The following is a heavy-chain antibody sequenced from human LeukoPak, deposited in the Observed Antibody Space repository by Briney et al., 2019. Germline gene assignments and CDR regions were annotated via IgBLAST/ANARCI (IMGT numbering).Heavy chain of an antibody. V-gene: IGHV4-59*01. J-gene: IGHJ4*02. CDR3: ARDTGDYFDY. D-gene: IGHD3-10*01. CDR1: GGSISSYY. CDR2: IHYSGST. Sequence: KISETLSLTCTVSGGSISSYYWSWIRQPPGKGLEWIGYIHYSGSTNYNPSLKSRVTISVDKSKNQYSLKLSSVTAADTAVYYCARDTGDYFDYWGQGTLVTVSS.